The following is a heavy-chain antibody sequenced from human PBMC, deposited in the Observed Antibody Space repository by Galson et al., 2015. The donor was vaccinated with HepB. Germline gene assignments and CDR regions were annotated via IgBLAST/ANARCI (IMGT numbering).Heavy chain of an antibody. CDR1: GFTFSSYA. V-gene: IGHV3-64D*06. Sequence: LRLSCAASGFTFSSYAMHWVRQAPGKGLEYVSAISSNGGSTYYADSVKGRFTISKDNSKNTLYLQMSSLRAEDTAVYYCVNSYYYDSSGYYQISHNDYWGQGTLVTVSS. CDR2: ISSNGGST. D-gene: IGHD3-22*01. J-gene: IGHJ4*02. CDR3: VNSYYYDSSGYYQISHNDY.